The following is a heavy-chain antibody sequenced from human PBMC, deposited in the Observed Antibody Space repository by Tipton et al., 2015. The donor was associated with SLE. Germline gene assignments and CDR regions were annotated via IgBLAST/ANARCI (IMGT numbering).Heavy chain of an antibody. Sequence: TLSLTCIVSGGSINTAGSCCGWIRQHPGKGLEWIGYIYSSGSTSYNPSLKGRVTISVDTSKNQFSLNLSSVTAADTAVYYCARDRGTTFFDFWGQGTLVTVSS. CDR3: ARDRGTTFFDF. CDR1: GGSINTAGSC. CDR2: IYSSGST. J-gene: IGHJ4*02. V-gene: IGHV4-31*03. D-gene: IGHD1-7*01.